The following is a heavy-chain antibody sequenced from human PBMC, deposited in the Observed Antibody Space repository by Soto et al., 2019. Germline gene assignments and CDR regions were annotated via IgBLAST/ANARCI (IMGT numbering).Heavy chain of an antibody. CDR1: GDSISSSIFY. CDR3: ARRASISWFFDY. Sequence: PSETLSLTCTVSGDSISSSIFYLGWIRQHTGKGLEWIGSIYDSGSTYYNPSLKSRVTISVDTSKNHFSLKLISVTAADTAVYYCARRASISWFFDYWGQGTLDTVSS. D-gene: IGHD6-13*01. J-gene: IGHJ4*02. CDR2: IYDSGST. V-gene: IGHV4-39*02.